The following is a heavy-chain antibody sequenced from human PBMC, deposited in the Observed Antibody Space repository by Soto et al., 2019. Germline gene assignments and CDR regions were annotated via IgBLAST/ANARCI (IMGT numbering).Heavy chain of an antibody. Sequence: QIQLVQSGPEVKKPGTSVKVSCKASGFTFTSSAMQWVRQARGQRLEWIGWIVVGSGNTNYARKFQERVSITRDMSTSTAYMELSSLRSEDTAVYYCARFLGPGTTSHWFDPWGQGTLVTVSS. D-gene: IGHD1-1*01. J-gene: IGHJ5*02. V-gene: IGHV1-58*02. CDR3: ARFLGPGTTSHWFDP. CDR2: IVVGSGNT. CDR1: GFTFTSSA.